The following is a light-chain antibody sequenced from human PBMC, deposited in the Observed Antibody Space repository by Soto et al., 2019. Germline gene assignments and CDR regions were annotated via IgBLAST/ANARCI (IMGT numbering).Light chain of an antibody. CDR2: ANT. V-gene: IGLV1-40*01. CDR3: QAYGNRLSGPVG. J-gene: IGLJ2*01. CDR1: SSNIGANYD. Sequence: QSVLTQPPSVSGAPGQRVTISCTGSSSNIGANYDVHWYQVLPGTAPKLLIYANTNRPSGVPDRFSGSKSGTSASLAITGLQAEDEAEYYCQAYGNRLSGPVGVGGGTKLTVL.